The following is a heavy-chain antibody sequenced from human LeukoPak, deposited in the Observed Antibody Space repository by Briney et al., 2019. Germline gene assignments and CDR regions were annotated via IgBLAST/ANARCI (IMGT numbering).Heavy chain of an antibody. CDR1: GYTFTGYY. V-gene: IGHV1-2*02. J-gene: IGHJ5*02. Sequence: GASVKVSCKASGYTFTGYYMHWVRQAPGQGLEWMGWINSNSGGTNFAPKFQGRVTMTRDTSISTAYMELSSLRSDDTAVYYCARDRGIAARSWFDPWGQGTLVTVSS. CDR2: INSNSGGT. CDR3: ARDRGIAARSWFDP. D-gene: IGHD6-6*01.